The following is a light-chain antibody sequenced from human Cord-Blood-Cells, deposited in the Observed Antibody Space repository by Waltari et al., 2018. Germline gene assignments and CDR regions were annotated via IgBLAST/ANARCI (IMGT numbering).Light chain of an antibody. CDR2: DVS. CDR3: SSYTSSSTRV. Sequence: QSALTQPASVSGSPGQSITISCTGTSSDVGGYNYVSWYQQHPGKAPKLMIYDVSNRPSGVSNRFSCSKSGNTASLTISGLQAEDEADYYGSSYTSSSTRVFGGGTKLTVL. CDR1: SSDVGGYNY. J-gene: IGLJ3*02. V-gene: IGLV2-14*03.